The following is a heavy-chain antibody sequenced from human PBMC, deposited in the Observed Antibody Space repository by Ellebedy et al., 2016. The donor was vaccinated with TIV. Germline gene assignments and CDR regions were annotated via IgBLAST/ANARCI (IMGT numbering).Heavy chain of an antibody. CDR3: ASSITGTSSY. CDR1: GFTFSSYS. D-gene: IGHD1-20*01. J-gene: IGHJ4*02. CDR2: ISSSSSTI. Sequence: GGSLRLSXAASGFTFSSYSMNWVRQAPGKGLEWVSYISSSSSTIYYADSVKGRFTISRDNSKNTLYLQMNSLRPEDTAVYYCASSITGTSSYWGQGTLVTVSS. V-gene: IGHV3-48*01.